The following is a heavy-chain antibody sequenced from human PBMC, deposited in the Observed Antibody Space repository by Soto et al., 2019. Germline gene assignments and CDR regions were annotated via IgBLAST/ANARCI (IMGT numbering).Heavy chain of an antibody. CDR2: ISYDGSNK. CDR1: GFTFSSYG. D-gene: IGHD6-6*01. J-gene: IGHJ4*02. CDR3: AADSSSSGCFDY. Sequence: VQLVESGGGVVQPGRSLRLSCAASGFTFSSYGMHWVRQAPGKGLEWVAVISYDGSNKYYADSVKGRFTISRDNSKNTLYLQMNSLRAEDTAVYYCAADSSSSGCFDYWGQGTLVTVSS. V-gene: IGHV3-30*03.